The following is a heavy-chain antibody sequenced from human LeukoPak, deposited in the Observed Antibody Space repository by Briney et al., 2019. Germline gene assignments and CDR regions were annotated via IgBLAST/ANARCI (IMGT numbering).Heavy chain of an antibody. J-gene: IGHJ1*01. CDR2: VKSKADGGTT. D-gene: IGHD3-16*01. CDR1: GFSLTSAW. CDR3: TTLGGR. V-gene: IGHV3-15*05. Sequence: PGGSLRLSCVASGFSLTSAWMSWVRQSPGQGLEWVGRVKSKADGGTTDYAAPVKGRFAVSRDDSRNMASLQMNSLKTEDTAVYYCTTLGGRWGQGTLVTVSS.